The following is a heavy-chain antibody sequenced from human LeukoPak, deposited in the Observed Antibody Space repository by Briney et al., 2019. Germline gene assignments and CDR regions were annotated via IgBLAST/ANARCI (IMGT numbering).Heavy chain of an antibody. CDR2: ISCSGGST. V-gene: IGHV3-23*01. J-gene: IGHJ4*02. CDR1: GFTFSSYA. Sequence: GGSLRLSCAASGFTFSSYAMSWLRQAPGKGLEWVSAISCSGGSTYYADSVKRLFTISRDTSNNTLYLHINSLRAEHTAVYYCAKGGSGWGYWGQGTLVTVSS. CDR3: AKGGSGWGY. D-gene: IGHD6-19*01.